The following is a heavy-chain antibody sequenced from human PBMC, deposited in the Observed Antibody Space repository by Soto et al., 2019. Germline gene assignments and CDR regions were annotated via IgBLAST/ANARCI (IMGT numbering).Heavy chain of an antibody. J-gene: IGHJ6*02. CDR1: GFTFSSYG. CDR3: AKSVTREEYYYYYGMDV. Sequence: ESGGGVVQPGRSLRLSCAASGFTFSSYGMHWVRQAPGKGLEWVAVISYDGSNKYYADSVKARFTISRDNSKNTLYLQMNSLRAEDTAVYYCAKSVTREEYYYYYGMDVWGQGTTVTVSS. CDR2: ISYDGSNK. V-gene: IGHV3-30*18.